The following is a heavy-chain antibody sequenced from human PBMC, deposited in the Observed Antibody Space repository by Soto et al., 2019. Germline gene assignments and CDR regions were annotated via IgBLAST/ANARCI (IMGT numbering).Heavy chain of an antibody. D-gene: IGHD3-22*01. CDR1: GFTFNNYA. V-gene: IGHV3-23*01. CDR3: AKGESSVSARDFDP. CDR2: ITSSGAA. Sequence: DVQLLESGGDLAQPGGSLRLSCEASGFTFNNYAIAWVRQAPGKGLEWVSGITSSGAAYYADSVKGRFTISRDNPKNTLYLQMNSLRAEDTAVYYCAKGESSVSARDFDPWGQGTLVTVSS. J-gene: IGHJ5*02.